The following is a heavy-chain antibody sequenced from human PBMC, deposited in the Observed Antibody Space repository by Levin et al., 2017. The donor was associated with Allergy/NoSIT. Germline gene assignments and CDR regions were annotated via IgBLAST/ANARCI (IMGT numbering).Heavy chain of an antibody. CDR1: GFTFSSYA. J-gene: IGHJ3*01. CDR2: IRPGSDAA. Sequence: SGGSLRLSCAASGFTFSSYAMNWVRQAPGKGLEWVSYIRPGSDAAHYADSVTGRFTISRDNAKNSLYLEMNSLRDEDTAVYYCGRDGHYDSSGFRDDAFDLWGQGTMVTVSS. D-gene: IGHD3-22*01. CDR3: GRDGHYDSSGFRDDAFDL. V-gene: IGHV3-48*02.